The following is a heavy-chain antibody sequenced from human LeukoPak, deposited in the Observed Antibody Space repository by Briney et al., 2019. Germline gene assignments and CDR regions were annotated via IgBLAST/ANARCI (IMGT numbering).Heavy chain of an antibody. Sequence: GASVTVSCMCSGYTFTSYGFSWVRQAPGQGREWMGWISAYNGNTNYAQKLQGRGTMTTDTSTNTAYMELRSLRSDDTAVYYCARATVYSFDPWGQGTLVTVST. V-gene: IGHV1-18*01. CDR1: GYTFTSYG. CDR3: ARATVYSFDP. J-gene: IGHJ5*02. CDR2: ISAYNGNT. D-gene: IGHD3-16*01.